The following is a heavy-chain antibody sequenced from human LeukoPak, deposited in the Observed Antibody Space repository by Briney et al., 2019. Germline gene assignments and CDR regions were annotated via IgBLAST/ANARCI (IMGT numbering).Heavy chain of an antibody. CDR2: ISWNSVMV. CDR3: AKDHNVGSPGYSFDM. J-gene: IGHJ3*02. Sequence: QPGGSLRLSCAASGFTFEDFAMHWVRQPPGKGLEWVASISWNSVMVDYADSVKGRFTISRDNAKNSLFLQMTGLRPEDTAFYFCAKDHNVGSPGYSFDMWGHGTRVTVS. D-gene: IGHD1-26*01. CDR1: GFTFEDFA. V-gene: IGHV3-9*01.